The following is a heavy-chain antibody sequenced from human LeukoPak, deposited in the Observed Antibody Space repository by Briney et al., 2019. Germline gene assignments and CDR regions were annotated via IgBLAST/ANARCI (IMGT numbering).Heavy chain of an antibody. CDR2: LYSDGSA. D-gene: IGHD2/OR15-2a*01. V-gene: IGHV3-53*01. CDR3: ARDSSSFPNYFDY. CDR1: SFTVSSNY. J-gene: IGHJ4*02. Sequence: GGSLGLSCVASSFTVSSNYMSWVRQPPGKGLEWVSLLYSDGSAFYADSVKGRFTISRDNSKNTVYLQMNMLRAEDTAVYYCARDSSSFPNYFDYWGQGTLVTVSS.